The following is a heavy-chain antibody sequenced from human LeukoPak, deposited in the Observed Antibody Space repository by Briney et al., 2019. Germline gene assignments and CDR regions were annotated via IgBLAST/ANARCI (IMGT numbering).Heavy chain of an antibody. V-gene: IGHV4-34*01. CDR2: INHSGST. D-gene: IGHD3-22*01. Sequence: PSETLSLTCAVYGGSFSGHYWSWIRQPPGKGLEWIGEINHSGSTNYNPSLKSRVTISVDTSKNQFSLKLSSVTAADTAVYYCARGMYYYDSRNYFDYWGQGTLVTVSS. J-gene: IGHJ4*02. CDR3: ARGMYYYDSRNYFDY. CDR1: GGSFSGHY.